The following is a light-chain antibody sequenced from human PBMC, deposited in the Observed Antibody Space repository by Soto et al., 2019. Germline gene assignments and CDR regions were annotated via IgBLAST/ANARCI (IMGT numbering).Light chain of an antibody. V-gene: IGLV1-47*01. CDR2: RNN. Sequence: QPVLTQPPSASGTPGQRVTISCSGSSSKIGSNYVYWYQQLPGTAPKLLIYRNNQRPSGVPDRFSGSKSGTSASLAISGLGSEDEADYYCAAWDDSFVVFGGGTKLTVL. CDR1: SSKIGSNY. CDR3: AAWDDSFVV. J-gene: IGLJ2*01.